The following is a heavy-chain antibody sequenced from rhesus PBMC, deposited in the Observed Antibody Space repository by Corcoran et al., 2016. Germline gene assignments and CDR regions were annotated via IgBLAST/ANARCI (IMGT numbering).Heavy chain of an antibody. CDR1: GFTFDDYA. CDR2: ISWNSGTI. J-gene: IGHJ4*01. V-gene: IGHV3-134*01. Sequence: EVQLVESGGALAQPGGSLRLSCAASGFTFDDYAMRWVRQAPGKGLEWVSRISWNSGTIYYSDSVKGRFTISRDNAKNSLFLQMDRLRAEDTAVYYCTRANYFDYWGQGVLVTVSS. CDR3: TRANYFDY.